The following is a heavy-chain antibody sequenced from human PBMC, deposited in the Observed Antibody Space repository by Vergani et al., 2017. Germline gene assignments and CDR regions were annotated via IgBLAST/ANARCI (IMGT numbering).Heavy chain of an antibody. V-gene: IGHV4-59*11. CDR3: AREFGDYGGNYYYYYYGMDV. D-gene: IGHD4-23*01. CDR1: GGSISSHY. J-gene: IGHJ6*02. Sequence: QVQLQESGPGLVKPSETLSLTCTVSGGSISSHYWSWIRQPPGKGLEWIGYIYYSGSTNYNPSLKSRVTISVDTSKNQFSLKLSSVTAADTAVYYCAREFGDYGGNYYYYYYGMDVWGQGTTVTVSS. CDR2: IYYSGST.